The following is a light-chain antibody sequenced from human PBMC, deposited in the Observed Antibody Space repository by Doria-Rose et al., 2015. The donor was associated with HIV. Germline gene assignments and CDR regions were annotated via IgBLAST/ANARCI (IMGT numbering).Light chain of an antibody. J-gene: IGKJ3*01. CDR3: QQSYSIPLA. CDR1: QSIAHY. V-gene: IGKV1-39*01. CDR2: AAS. Sequence: DIRMTQSPSSLSASVGDRVTITCRASQSIAHYLNWYNQKPGKAPNLLIYAASSLQGGVPSRFNGSGSGTDFTLTISNLQPEDFATYYCQQSYSIPLAFGPGTKVDI.